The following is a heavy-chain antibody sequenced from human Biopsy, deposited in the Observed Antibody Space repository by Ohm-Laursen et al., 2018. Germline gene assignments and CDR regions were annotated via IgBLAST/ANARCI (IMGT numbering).Heavy chain of an antibody. D-gene: IGHD2-15*01. CDR3: AKGQVVVGAFDI. J-gene: IGHJ3*02. CDR1: GFPFTGFS. CDR2: ITSGSSYI. V-gene: IGHV3-21*04. Sequence: SLRLSCAATGFPFTGFSMDWVRQAPGKGLEWVASITSGSSYIYYADSVKGRFTISRDNSENTLYLQMNSLRAEDTAVYYCAKGQVVVGAFDIWGQGTVVTVSS.